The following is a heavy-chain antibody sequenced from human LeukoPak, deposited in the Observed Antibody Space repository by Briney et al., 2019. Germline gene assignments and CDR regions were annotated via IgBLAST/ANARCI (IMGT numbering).Heavy chain of an antibody. CDR2: INSDGSTI. V-gene: IGHV3-74*01. CDR1: GFTFSSYC. J-gene: IGHJ4*02. Sequence: GGSLRLSCAASGFTFSSYCMHWVRQAPGKGLEWVSRINSDGSTINYADSVKGRFTISRDNAKNTLYLQMNSLRAEDTAVYYFARVGYPFEYWGQGTMVTVSS. CDR3: ARVGYPFEY. D-gene: IGHD5-12*01.